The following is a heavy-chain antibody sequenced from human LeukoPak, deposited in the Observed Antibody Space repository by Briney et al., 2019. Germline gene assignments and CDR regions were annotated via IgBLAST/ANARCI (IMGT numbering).Heavy chain of an antibody. Sequence: ASVKVSCKASGYTFTGYYMHWVRQAPGQGLEWMGWINPNSGGTNYAQKFQDRVTMTRDTSISTAYMELSRLRSDDTAVHYCARDSSGYHIIGYWGQGTLVTVSS. D-gene: IGHD3-22*01. CDR3: ARDSSGYHIIGY. CDR1: GYTFTGYY. J-gene: IGHJ4*02. V-gene: IGHV1-2*02. CDR2: INPNSGGT.